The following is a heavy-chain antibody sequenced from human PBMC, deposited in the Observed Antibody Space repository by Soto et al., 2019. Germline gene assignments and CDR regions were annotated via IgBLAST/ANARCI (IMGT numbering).Heavy chain of an antibody. CDR3: AREYDILTGYSDTFDY. J-gene: IGHJ4*02. CDR2: ISYDGSNK. CDR1: GLTFSIYA. V-gene: IGHV3-30-3*01. Sequence: GGCLVVYCAASGLTFSIYAMHGVRQAPGKGLEWVAVISYDGSNKYYADSVKGRLTISRDNSKNTLYLQMNSLRAEDTAVYYCAREYDILTGYSDTFDYWGQGTLFTVSS. D-gene: IGHD3-9*01.